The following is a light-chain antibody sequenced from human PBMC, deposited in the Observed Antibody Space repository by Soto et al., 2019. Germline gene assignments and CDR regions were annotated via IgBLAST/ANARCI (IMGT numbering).Light chain of an antibody. V-gene: IGKV3-20*01. CDR1: QSVSSSS. CDR2: GAS. J-gene: IGKJ1*01. Sequence: EIVLTQSPGTLSLSPGERATLSCRASQSVSSSSLAWYQQKPGQAPRLLIYGASSRATGIPDRFSVSGSGTDFTLTISRLEPEDFAVYYCQQYGSSPRTFGQGTKVEIK. CDR3: QQYGSSPRT.